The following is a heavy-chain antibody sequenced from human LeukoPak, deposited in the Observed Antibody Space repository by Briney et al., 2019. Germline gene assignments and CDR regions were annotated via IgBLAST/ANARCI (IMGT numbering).Heavy chain of an antibody. Sequence: GGSLRLSCAASGFTVSSNYMSGVRQAPGRGVEWVSIIYSGGSTYYADSVKGRFTISRDNSKNTVYLQVNSLRAEDTAVYYCARTASCGGSCYPNWFDPWGQGTLVTVSS. J-gene: IGHJ5*02. CDR1: GFTVSSNY. D-gene: IGHD2-15*01. CDR2: IYSGGST. V-gene: IGHV3-66*01. CDR3: ARTASCGGSCYPNWFDP.